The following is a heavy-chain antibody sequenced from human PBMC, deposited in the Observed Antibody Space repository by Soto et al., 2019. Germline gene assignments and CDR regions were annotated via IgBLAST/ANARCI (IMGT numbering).Heavy chain of an antibody. Sequence: EPLSLTGADDGGSLSGHSWNRIRQSPGKGLEWIGDINHSGRVNYSPSLKSRVTISLDTSKNQFSLNLSAVTAADTAMYYCSTRAYDTNGFYRFDPWGQGTLVTVSS. D-gene: IGHD3-22*01. CDR3: STRAYDTNGFYRFDP. CDR1: GGSLSGHS. V-gene: IGHV4-34*01. CDR2: INHSGRV. J-gene: IGHJ5*01.